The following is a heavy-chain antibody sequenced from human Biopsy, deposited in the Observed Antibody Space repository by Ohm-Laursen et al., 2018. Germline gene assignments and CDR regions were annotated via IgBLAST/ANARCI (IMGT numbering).Heavy chain of an antibody. J-gene: IGHJ4*02. V-gene: IGHV4-39*01. CDR3: ARQVDFWSGYVDY. CDR2: IYYSGNT. D-gene: IGHD3-3*01. Sequence: GTLSLTCTVSGGSISDSTYHWGWIRQSPGKGLEWIGNIYYSGNTDYSPSLKSRVTISVDTSNNQFSLKLSSATAADTAVYYCARQVDFWSGYVDYWGQGTLVAVSS. CDR1: GGSISDSTYH.